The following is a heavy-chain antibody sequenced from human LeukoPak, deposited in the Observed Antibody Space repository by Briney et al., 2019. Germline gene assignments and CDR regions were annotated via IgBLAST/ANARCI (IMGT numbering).Heavy chain of an antibody. D-gene: IGHD3-22*01. CDR3: AKDLGNYYDSSGYYVWDYFDY. Sequence: GGSLRLSCAASGFTFSSYAMSWVRQAPGKGLEWVSAISDSGGSTYYADSVKGRFTISRDNSKNTLYLQMNSLRAEDTAVYYCAKDLGNYYDSSGYYVWDYFDYWGQGTLVTVSS. J-gene: IGHJ4*02. V-gene: IGHV3-23*01. CDR1: GFTFSSYA. CDR2: ISDSGGST.